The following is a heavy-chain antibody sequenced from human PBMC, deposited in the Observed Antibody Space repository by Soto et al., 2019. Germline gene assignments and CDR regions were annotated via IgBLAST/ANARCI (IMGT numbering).Heavy chain of an antibody. J-gene: IGHJ4*02. CDR2: ISYDGSNK. CDR1: GFTFSSYA. V-gene: IGHV3-30*01. Sequence: GGSLRLSCAASGFTFSSYAMHWVRQAPGKGLEWVAVISYDGSNKYYADSVKGRFTISRDNSKNTLYLQMNSLRAEDTAVYYCARDMVAAGGDYFDYWGQGTLVTVSS. CDR3: ARDMVAAGGDYFDY. D-gene: IGHD6-13*01.